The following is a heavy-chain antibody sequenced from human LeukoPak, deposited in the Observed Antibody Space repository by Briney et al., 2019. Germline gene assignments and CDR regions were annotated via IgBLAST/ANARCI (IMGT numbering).Heavy chain of an antibody. J-gene: IGHJ4*02. Sequence: ASVKVSCKASGYTFTGYYMHWVRQAPGQGLEWMGWINPNSGGTNYAQKFQGRVTMTRDTSISTAYMELSRLRSDDTAVYYCARGEQWLVPPPFDWWGQGTLVTVSS. D-gene: IGHD6-19*01. CDR2: INPNSGGT. CDR1: GYTFTGYY. CDR3: ARGEQWLVPPPFDW. V-gene: IGHV1-2*02.